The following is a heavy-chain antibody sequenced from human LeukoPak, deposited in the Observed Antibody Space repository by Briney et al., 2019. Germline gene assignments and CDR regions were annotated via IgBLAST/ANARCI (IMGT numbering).Heavy chain of an antibody. D-gene: IGHD6-19*01. CDR2: SSRSGTI. V-gene: IGHV3-48*01. Sequence: GGSLRLSCAASGFTFSSYWMSWVSQAPGKGLEWVSYSSRSGTIYYADSLRGRFTISRDNAKNSLYLQMSSLRAEDTAVYYCAREFSSGWYHNWFDPWGQGTLVTVSS. CDR1: GFTFSSYW. J-gene: IGHJ5*02. CDR3: AREFSSGWYHNWFDP.